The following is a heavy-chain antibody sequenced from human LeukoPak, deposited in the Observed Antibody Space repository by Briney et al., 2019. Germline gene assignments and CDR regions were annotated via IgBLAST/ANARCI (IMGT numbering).Heavy chain of an antibody. J-gene: IGHJ1*01. D-gene: IGHD6-13*01. V-gene: IGHV4-34*01. CDR3: ARGYSSWYQYFQH. CDR2: INYSGST. Sequence: PSETLSLTCAVYGGSFSGYYWSWIRQPPGKGLEWIGEINYSGSTNYNPSLKSRVTISVDTSKNQFSLKLSSVTAADTAVYYCARGYSSWYQYFQHWGQGTLVTVSS. CDR1: GGSFSGYY.